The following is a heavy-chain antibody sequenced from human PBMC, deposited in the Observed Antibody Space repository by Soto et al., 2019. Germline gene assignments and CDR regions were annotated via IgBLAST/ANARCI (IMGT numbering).Heavy chain of an antibody. D-gene: IGHD1-26*01. Sequence: PSETLSLTCTLSRCSMNTYYWSWLRQPPGKGLEWIGYIYYSGSTNYNPSLKSRVTISVDTSKNQFSLKLSSVIAAVTAVYYCAVIVGATFDYWGQGTLVTVPQ. CDR3: AVIVGATFDY. V-gene: IGHV4-59*01. CDR1: RCSMNTYY. CDR2: IYYSGST. J-gene: IGHJ4*02.